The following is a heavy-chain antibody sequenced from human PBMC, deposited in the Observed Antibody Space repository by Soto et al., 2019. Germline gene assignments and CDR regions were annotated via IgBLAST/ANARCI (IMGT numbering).Heavy chain of an antibody. J-gene: IGHJ6*02. V-gene: IGHV4-34*01. CDR3: ARFSYYDILTGRGTYYYYGMDV. CDR2: INHSGST. Sequence: SETLSLTCAVYGGSFSGYYWSWIRQPPGKXLEWIGEINHSGSTNYNPSLKSRVTISVDTSKNQFSLKLSSVTAADTAVYYCARFSYYDILTGRGTYYYYGMDVWGQGTTVTVSS. D-gene: IGHD3-9*01. CDR1: GGSFSGYY.